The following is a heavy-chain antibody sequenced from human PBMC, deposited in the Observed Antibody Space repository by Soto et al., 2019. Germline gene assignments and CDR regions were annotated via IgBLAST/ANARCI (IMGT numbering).Heavy chain of an antibody. D-gene: IGHD4-17*01. CDR3: ARETTTVTSTDYFDY. CDR2: ISAYNGNT. Sequence: ASVKVSCKASGYTFTSYGISWVRQAPGQGLEGMGWISAYNGNTNYAQKLQGRVTMTTDTSTSTAYMELRSLRSDDTAVYYCARETTTVTSTDYFDYWGQGTLVTVSS. CDR1: GYTFTSYG. J-gene: IGHJ4*02. V-gene: IGHV1-18*01.